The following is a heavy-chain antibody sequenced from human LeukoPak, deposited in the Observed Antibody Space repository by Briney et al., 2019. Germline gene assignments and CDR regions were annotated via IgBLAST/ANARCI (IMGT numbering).Heavy chain of an antibody. Sequence: SETLSLTCTVSGGSISSGNYYWSWIRQPPGKGLEWLGYIYFNGNTYYNPSLTSRVTMSVDTSTNQFSLKLSSVTAADTAVYYCARILLDYFDSNGYPDYWGQGTLVTVSS. CDR2: IYFNGNT. J-gene: IGHJ4*02. CDR1: GGSISSGNYY. D-gene: IGHD3-22*01. V-gene: IGHV4-30-4*01. CDR3: ARILLDYFDSNGYPDY.